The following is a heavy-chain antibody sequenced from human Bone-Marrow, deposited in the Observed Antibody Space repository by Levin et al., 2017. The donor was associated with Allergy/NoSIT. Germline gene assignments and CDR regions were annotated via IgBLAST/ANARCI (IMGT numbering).Heavy chain of an antibody. Sequence: SCTVSGGSISSGVYFWSWIRQLPGKGLEWIGYVSHSGITFYNQSLKSRVTISGDTSKSLFSLNLSSVTAADTAVYYCARDITVFGVVLAVNDAFDIWGQGTMVTVSS. CDR2: VSHSGIT. V-gene: IGHV4-31*03. CDR1: GGSISSGVYF. CDR3: ARDITVFGVVLAVNDAFDI. D-gene: IGHD3-3*01. J-gene: IGHJ3*02.